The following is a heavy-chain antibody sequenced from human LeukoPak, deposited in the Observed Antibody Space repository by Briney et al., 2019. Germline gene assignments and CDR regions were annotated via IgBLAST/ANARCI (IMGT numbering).Heavy chain of an antibody. CDR3: MRTYCSNISCFYFDY. V-gene: IGHV4-4*02. D-gene: IGHD2-2*01. CDR1: GASISSSNW. Sequence: PSETLSLTCAVSGASISSSNWWCWARQPPGKGLEWIGEIFHAGTTNYNPSLQSRVTISVDNSRNQFSLKLTSATAADTAVHYCMRTYCSNISCFYFDYWGQGTLVTVSS. CDR2: IFHAGTT. J-gene: IGHJ4*02.